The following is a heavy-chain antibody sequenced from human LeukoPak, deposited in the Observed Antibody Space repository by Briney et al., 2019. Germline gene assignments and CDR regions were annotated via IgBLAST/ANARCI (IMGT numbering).Heavy chain of an antibody. D-gene: IGHD6-13*01. CDR1: GYTFDDYG. J-gene: IGHJ4*02. CDR3: ARDPSIAAAGTGDY. Sequence: GGSLRLSCVASGYTFDDYGMSWVRQAPGKGLEWVSGINWNGGTTGYADSVKSRFTIPRDNAKNSLYLQMNSLRAEDTAVYYCARDPSIAAAGTGDYWGQGTLVTVSS. V-gene: IGHV3-20*04. CDR2: INWNGGTT.